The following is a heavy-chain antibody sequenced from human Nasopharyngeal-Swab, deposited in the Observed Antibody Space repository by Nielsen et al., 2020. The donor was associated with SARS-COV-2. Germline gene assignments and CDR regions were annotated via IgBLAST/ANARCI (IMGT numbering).Heavy chain of an antibody. V-gene: IGHV3-73*01. D-gene: IGHD2-15*01. CDR3: TRCGGGCYSGRDY. Sequence: GESLKISCAASGFTFSDSAIHWVRQASGKGLEWVGRIRSKGNTYATAYAASVKGRFIIFRDDPTNTAYLQMNSLKTEDTAVYYCTRCGGGCYSGRDYWGQGPLVTVSS. J-gene: IGHJ4*02. CDR2: IRSKGNTYAT. CDR1: GFTFSDSA.